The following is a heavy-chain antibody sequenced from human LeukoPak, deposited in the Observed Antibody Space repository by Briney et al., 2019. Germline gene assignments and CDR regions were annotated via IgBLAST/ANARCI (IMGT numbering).Heavy chain of an antibody. D-gene: IGHD3-3*01. J-gene: IGHJ4*02. CDR2: IWYDGSNK. CDR1: GFTFSSYG. Sequence: PGGSLRLSCAASGFTFSSYGMRWVRQAPGKGLGWVAVIWYDGSNKYYADSVKGRFTSSRDNSKNTLYLQINSLRAEDMAVYYFARESQYDFGSGYLYYFDYWGQGTLVTVSS. V-gene: IGHV3-33*01. CDR3: ARESQYDFGSGYLYYFDY.